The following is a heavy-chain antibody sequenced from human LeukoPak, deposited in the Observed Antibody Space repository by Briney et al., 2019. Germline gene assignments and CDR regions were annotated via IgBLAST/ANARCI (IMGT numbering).Heavy chain of an antibody. CDR3: ARDRSSSWFDP. CDR1: GGSISSGGYY. Sequence: NSSETLSLTCTVSGGSISSGGYYWSWIRQHPGKGLEWIGYIYYSGSTYYNPSLKSRVTISVDTSKNQFSLKLSSVTAADTAVYYCARDRSSSWFDPWGQGTLVTVSS. J-gene: IGHJ5*02. CDR2: IYYSGST. D-gene: IGHD6-13*01. V-gene: IGHV4-31*03.